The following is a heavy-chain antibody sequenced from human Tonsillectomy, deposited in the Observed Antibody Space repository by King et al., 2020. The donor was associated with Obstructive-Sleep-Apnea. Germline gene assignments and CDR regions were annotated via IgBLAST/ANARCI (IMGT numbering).Heavy chain of an antibody. D-gene: IGHD3-16*02. CDR3: ARGIVWGSYRYTGYFDY. CDR2: IYHSGIT. J-gene: IGHJ4*02. V-gene: IGHV4-4*02. Sequence: VQLQESGPGLVKPSGTLSLTCAVSGGSISSENWWSWVRQPPGKGLEWIGEIYHSGITNYNPSPQSRVPISADKSKNQFSLKLSSVTAADTAVYFCARGIVWGSYRYTGYFDYWGQGTLVTVSS. CDR1: GGSISSENW.